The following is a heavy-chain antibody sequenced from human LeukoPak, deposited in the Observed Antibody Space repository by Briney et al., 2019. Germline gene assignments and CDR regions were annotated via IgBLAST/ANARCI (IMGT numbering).Heavy chain of an antibody. V-gene: IGHV3-30*04. CDR3: ARGAARMVEMGSIISFHY. CDR2: VSYDGSNK. D-gene: IGHD5-24*01. Sequence: PGRSLRLSCAASGFTFSSYAMYWVRQAPGKGLEWVVVVSYDGSNKKYADSVKSRFTTSRDNPQRTLYLQMNSLRAEDTAVYYCARGAARMVEMGSIISFHYWGQGTLVTVSS. J-gene: IGHJ4*02. CDR1: GFTFSSYA.